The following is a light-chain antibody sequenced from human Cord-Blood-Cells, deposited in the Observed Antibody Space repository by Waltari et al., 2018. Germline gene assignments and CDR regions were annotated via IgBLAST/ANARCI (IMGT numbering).Light chain of an antibody. CDR2: AAS. V-gene: IGKV1-39*01. CDR1: PSISSY. J-gene: IGKJ1*01. CDR3: QQSYSTPRT. Sequence: DIQMTKLPSSLSASVGDRVTITCRASPSISSYLNWYQQKPGKAPKLLIYAASSLQSGVPSRFSGSGSGTDFTLTISSLQPEDFATYYCQQSYSTPRTFGQGTKVEIK.